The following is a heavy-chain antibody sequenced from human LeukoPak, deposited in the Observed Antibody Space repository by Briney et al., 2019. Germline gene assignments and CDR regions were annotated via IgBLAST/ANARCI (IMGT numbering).Heavy chain of an antibody. V-gene: IGHV4-4*07. CDR1: GGSISSYY. CDR2: IYTSGST. D-gene: IGHD3-16*01. J-gene: IGHJ6*03. CDR3: ARANFSPFYHYMDV. Sequence: SETLSLTCTVSGGSISSYYWSWIRQPAGKGLEWIGRIYTSGSTNYNPSLKSRVTMSVDTSKNQFSLKLSSVTAADTAVYYCARANFSPFYHYMDVWGKGTTVTVSS.